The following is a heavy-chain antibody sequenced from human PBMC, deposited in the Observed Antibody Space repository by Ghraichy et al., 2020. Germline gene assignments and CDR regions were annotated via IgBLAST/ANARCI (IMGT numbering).Heavy chain of an antibody. V-gene: IGHV3-33*01. Sequence: GGSLRLSCAAYGFTFSSYGMHWVRQAPGKGLEWVAVIWYDGSNKYYADSVKGRFTISRDNSKNTLYLQMNSLRAEDTAVYYCARPRRPYYYYYMDVWGKGTTVTVSS. CDR2: IWYDGSNK. CDR1: GFTFSSYG. CDR3: ARPRRPYYYYYMDV. J-gene: IGHJ6*03.